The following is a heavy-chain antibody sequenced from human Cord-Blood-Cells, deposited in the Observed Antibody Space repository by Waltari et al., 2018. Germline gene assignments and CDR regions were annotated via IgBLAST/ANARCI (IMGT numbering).Heavy chain of an antibody. Sequence: QVQLVQSGAEVKKPGASVKVSCKASGYTFTSYDLNWVRPATGQGLEWMGWMNPNSGNTGYAQKFQGRVTITRNTSISTAYMELSSLRSEDTAVYYCARGGRSSYYYYYMDVWGKGTTVTVSS. CDR1: GYTFTSYD. CDR3: ARGGRSSYYYYYMDV. CDR2: MNPNSGNT. J-gene: IGHJ6*03. D-gene: IGHD6-13*01. V-gene: IGHV1-8*03.